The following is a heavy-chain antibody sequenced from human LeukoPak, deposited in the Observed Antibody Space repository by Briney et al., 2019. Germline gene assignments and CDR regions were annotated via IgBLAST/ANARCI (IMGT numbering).Heavy chain of an antibody. J-gene: IGHJ3*02. Sequence: KGGESLKISCKGSGYSFTSYWIGWVRQMPGKGLEWMGIIYPGDSDTRYSPSFQGQVTISADKSISTAYLQWSSLKASDTAMYYCARGMVAAFDAFDIWGQGTMVTVSS. CDR1: GYSFTSYW. CDR2: IYPGDSDT. D-gene: IGHD2-15*01. CDR3: ARGMVAAFDAFDI. V-gene: IGHV5-51*01.